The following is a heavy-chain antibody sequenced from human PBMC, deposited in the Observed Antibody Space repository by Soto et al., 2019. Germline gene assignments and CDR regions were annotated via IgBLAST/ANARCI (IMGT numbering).Heavy chain of an antibody. V-gene: IGHV4-34*01. CDR1: GGSFSGYY. J-gene: IGHJ6*02. CDR2: INHSGCT. CDR3: ARGSAMVRYYYYGMDV. Sequence: QVQLQQWGAGLLKPSETLSLTCAVYGGSFSGYYWSWIRQPPGKGLEWIGEINHSGCTNYNPSLKSRVTISVDTSKNQFSLKLSSVTAADTAVYYCARGSAMVRYYYYGMDVWGQGTTVTVSS. D-gene: IGHD5-18*01.